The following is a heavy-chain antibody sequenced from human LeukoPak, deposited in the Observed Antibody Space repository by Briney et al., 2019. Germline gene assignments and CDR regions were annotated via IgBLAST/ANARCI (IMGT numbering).Heavy chain of an antibody. V-gene: IGHV4-34*01. CDR3: ARGFGEFRPFDY. CDR1: GGSCSGYY. J-gene: IGHJ4*02. Sequence: SETLSLTCAVYGGSCSGYYWSWIRQPPGKGREWIGEINHSGSTNYNPSLKSRVTISVDTSKNQFSLKLSSVTAAGTAVYYCARGFGEFRPFDYWGQGTLVTVSS. CDR2: INHSGST. D-gene: IGHD3-10*01.